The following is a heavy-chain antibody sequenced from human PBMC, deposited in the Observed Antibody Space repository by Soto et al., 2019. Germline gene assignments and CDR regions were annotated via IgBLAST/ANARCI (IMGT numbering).Heavy chain of an antibody. V-gene: IGHV3-23*01. CDR3: AKDRGRAVRHKFDY. Sequence: GGSLRLSCAASGFAFSSYAMTWVRQAPGKGLEWLSGISGSGDTTYYADSVKGRFSISRDNSKNTLYLQMNSLRAEDTALYYCAKDRGRAVRHKFDYWGQGTLVTVSS. D-gene: IGHD6-6*01. CDR2: ISGSGDTT. CDR1: GFAFSSYA. J-gene: IGHJ4*02.